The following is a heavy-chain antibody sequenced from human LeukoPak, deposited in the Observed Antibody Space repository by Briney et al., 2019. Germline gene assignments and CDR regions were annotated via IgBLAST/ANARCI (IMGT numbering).Heavy chain of an antibody. V-gene: IGHV4-59*01. CDR3: AGDGYSSSWYYFDY. Sequence: SETLSLTCTVSGGSISSYHWSWIRQPPGKGLEWIGYIYYSGSTNYNPSLKSRVTISVDTSKNQFSLKLSSVTAADTAVYYCAGDGYSSSWYYFDYWGQGTLVTVSS. D-gene: IGHD6-13*01. CDR1: GGSISSYH. CDR2: IYYSGST. J-gene: IGHJ4*02.